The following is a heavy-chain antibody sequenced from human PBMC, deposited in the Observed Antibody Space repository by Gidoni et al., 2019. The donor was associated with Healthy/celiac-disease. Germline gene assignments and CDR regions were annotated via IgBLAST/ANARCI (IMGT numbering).Heavy chain of an antibody. CDR1: GGSISSGSYY. V-gene: IGHV4-61*02. Sequence: QVQLQESGPGLVKPSQTLSLTCTVSGGSISSGSYYWSWIRQPAGKGLEWIGRIYTSGSTNYNPSLKSRVTISVDTSKNQFSLKLSSVTAADTAVYYCARVGYYGSGSYYHYYYYYMDVWGKGTTVTVSS. D-gene: IGHD3-10*01. CDR3: ARVGYYGSGSYYHYYYYYMDV. J-gene: IGHJ6*03. CDR2: IYTSGST.